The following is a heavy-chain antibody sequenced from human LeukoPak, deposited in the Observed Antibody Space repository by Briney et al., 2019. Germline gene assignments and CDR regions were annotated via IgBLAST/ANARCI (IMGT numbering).Heavy chain of an antibody. CDR3: ARENRVREAGVPYYFDY. CDR1: GGSIISGSYY. J-gene: IGHJ4*02. V-gene: IGHV4-61*02. D-gene: IGHD2-8*01. Sequence: PSETLSLTCTVSGGSIISGSYYWSWIRQPAGQGLEWIGRSYTSGSTNYNPSLKSRVTISVDTSKNQFSLKLSSVTAADTAVYYCARENRVREAGVPYYFDYWGQGTLVTVSS. CDR2: SYTSGST.